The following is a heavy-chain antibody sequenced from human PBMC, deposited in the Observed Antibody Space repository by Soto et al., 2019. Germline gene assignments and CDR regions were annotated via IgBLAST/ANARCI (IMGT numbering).Heavy chain of an antibody. CDR2: ISAYNGNT. Sequence: ASVTVSCKASGYTFTSYGICWVRQAPGQGLEWMGWISAYNGNTNYAQKLQGRVTMTTDTSTSTAYMELRSLRSDDTAVYYCARGARRWLQFFFGYWGQGTLVTVSS. V-gene: IGHV1-18*01. J-gene: IGHJ4*02. CDR3: ARGARRWLQFFFGY. CDR1: GYTFTSYG. D-gene: IGHD5-12*01.